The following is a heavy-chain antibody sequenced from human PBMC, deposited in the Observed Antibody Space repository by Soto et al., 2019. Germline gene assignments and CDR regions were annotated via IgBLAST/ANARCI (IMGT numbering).Heavy chain of an antibody. CDR3: ARADYGGDYFDY. J-gene: IGHJ4*02. CDR2: ISYDGSNK. Sequence: QVPLVESGGGVVQPGRSLRLSCAASGFTFSSYAMHCVRQAPGKGLEWVAVISYDGSNKYYADSVKGRFTISRDNSKNTLYLQMNSLRAEDTAVYYCARADYGGDYFDYWGQGTLVTVSS. D-gene: IGHD4-17*01. CDR1: GFTFSSYA. V-gene: IGHV3-30-3*01.